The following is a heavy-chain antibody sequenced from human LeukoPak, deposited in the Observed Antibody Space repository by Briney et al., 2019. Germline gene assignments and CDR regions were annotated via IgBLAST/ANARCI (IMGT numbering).Heavy chain of an antibody. Sequence: PGGSLRLSCAASGLTFSIYAMSWVRQAPGKGLEWVSAISGSGGSTYYADSVKGRFTISRDNSKNTLYLQMNSLRAEDTAVYYCAKNVCSSTSCSLYYYYGMDVWGQGTTVTVSS. J-gene: IGHJ6*02. V-gene: IGHV3-23*01. CDR2: ISGSGGST. CDR1: GLTFSIYA. CDR3: AKNVCSSTSCSLYYYYGMDV. D-gene: IGHD2-2*01.